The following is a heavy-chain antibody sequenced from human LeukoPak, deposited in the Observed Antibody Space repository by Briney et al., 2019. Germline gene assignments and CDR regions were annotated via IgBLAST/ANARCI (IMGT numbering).Heavy chain of an antibody. Sequence: PGGSLRLSCAASGLAVSSNYMTWLRQDPGKGLQWVSVIYTDGSRYYADSVKGRFTISRDNSKKTVYLQMNSLRSEGTAFYYCARVDTGRGGGWVPFDYWGQGTLVTVSS. CDR3: ARVDTGRGGGWVPFDY. V-gene: IGHV3-66*02. J-gene: IGHJ4*02. CDR1: GLAVSSNY. D-gene: IGHD3-10*01. CDR2: IYTDGSR.